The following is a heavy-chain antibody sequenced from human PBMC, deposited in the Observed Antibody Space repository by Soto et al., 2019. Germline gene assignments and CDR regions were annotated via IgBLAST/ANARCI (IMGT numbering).Heavy chain of an antibody. CDR2: IDNGGTT. V-gene: IGHV3-23*01. CDR1: GFTVRIYD. Sequence: PGGALRLSCAASGFTVRIYDMTWVRQAPGKGLEWVSTIDNGGTTFYADSVKGRFTISRDNSKNTLYLQMNGLRVEDTAVYYCAKKPVAGHHWFDLWGQGALVTVSP. CDR3: AKKPVAGHHWFDL. J-gene: IGHJ5*01. D-gene: IGHD6-19*01.